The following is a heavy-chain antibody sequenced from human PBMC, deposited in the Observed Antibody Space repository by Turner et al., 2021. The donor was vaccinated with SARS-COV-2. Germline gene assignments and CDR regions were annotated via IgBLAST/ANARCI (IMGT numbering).Heavy chain of an antibody. J-gene: IGHJ4*02. CDR2: ISGSGSST. Sequence: VQLLESGGGLVQPGGSLRLSCAASGFTFSSYAMSWVRQAPGKGLGWVSSISGSGSSTYYADSVKGRFTISRDNSKNTLYLQMNSLRAGDTAVYYCAKDVGTIFGVVIVDYWGQGTLVTVSS. V-gene: IGHV3-23*01. D-gene: IGHD3-3*01. CDR1: GFTFSSYA. CDR3: AKDVGTIFGVVIVDY.